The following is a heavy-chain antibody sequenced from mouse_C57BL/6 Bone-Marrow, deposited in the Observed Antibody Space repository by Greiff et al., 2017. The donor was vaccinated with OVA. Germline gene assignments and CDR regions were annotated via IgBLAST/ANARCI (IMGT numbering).Heavy chain of an antibody. CDR1: GFNIKDDY. D-gene: IGHD2-2*01. CDR3: TTPYGYDVYYFDY. CDR2: IDPENGDT. J-gene: IGHJ2*01. Sequence: EVQLQESGAELVRPGASVKLSCTASGFNIKDDYMHWVKQRPEQGLEWIGWIDPENGDTEYASKFQGKATITADTSSNTAYLQLSSLTSEDTAVYYCTTPYGYDVYYFDYWGQGTTLTVSS. V-gene: IGHV14-4*01.